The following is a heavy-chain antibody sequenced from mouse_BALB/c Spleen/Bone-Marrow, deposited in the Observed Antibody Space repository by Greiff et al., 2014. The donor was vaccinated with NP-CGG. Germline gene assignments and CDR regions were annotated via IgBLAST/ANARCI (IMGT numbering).Heavy chain of an antibody. Sequence: EVQLVESGPGLVKPSQSLSLTCTVTGYSITSDYACNWIRQFPGNKLEWMGYISYSGSTSYNPSLKSRISITRDTSKNQFFLQLNSVTTEDTATYYCARGGARATGWFAYWGQGTLVTVSA. CDR2: ISYSGST. CDR3: ARGGARATGWFAY. D-gene: IGHD3-1*01. CDR1: GYSITSDYA. J-gene: IGHJ3*01. V-gene: IGHV3-2*02.